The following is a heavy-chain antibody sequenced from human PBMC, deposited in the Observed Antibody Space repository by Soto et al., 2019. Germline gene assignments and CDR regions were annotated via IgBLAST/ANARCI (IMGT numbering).Heavy chain of an antibody. CDR1: GGTFSSYA. CDR3: ARDLLYYYDSSGSFDP. Sequence: GASVKVSCKASGGTFSSYAISWVRQAPGQGLEWMGGIIPIFGTANYAQKFQGRVTITADESTSTAYMELSSLRSEDTAVYYCARDLLYYYDSSGSFDPWGQGTLVTVSS. V-gene: IGHV1-69*13. CDR2: IIPIFGTA. D-gene: IGHD3-22*01. J-gene: IGHJ5*02.